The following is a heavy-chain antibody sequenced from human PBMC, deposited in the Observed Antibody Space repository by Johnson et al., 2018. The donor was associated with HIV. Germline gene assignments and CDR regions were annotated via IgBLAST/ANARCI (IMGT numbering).Heavy chain of an antibody. CDR1: GFTVSSFY. Sequence: QLVESGGGLIQPGGSLRLSFAASGFTVSSFYMNWVRQAPGKGLEWVSLIYSGGTTYYADSVKGRFTISRDNYKNTLYLLMSSLRAEDTAVYYCARAGPWASSPLPFDRWGQGTMVSVSS. J-gene: IGHJ3*02. CDR2: IYSGGTT. D-gene: IGHD2-2*01. V-gene: IGHV3-53*01. CDR3: ARAGPWASSPLPFDR.